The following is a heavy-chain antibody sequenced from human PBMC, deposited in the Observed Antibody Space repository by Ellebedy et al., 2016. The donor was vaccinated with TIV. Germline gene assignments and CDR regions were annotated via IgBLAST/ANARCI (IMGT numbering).Heavy chain of an antibody. CDR2: ISYDGSNK. Sequence: GESLKIYCAASGFHFDSYVMNWVRQAQGKGLEWVALISYDGSNKYFADSVQGRFTISRDNSQNTLYLLMNSLRGDDAAIYYCARALNHVDTVSTAPLDCWGQGTLVTVSS. CDR1: GFHFDSYV. CDR3: ARALNHVDTVSTAPLDC. V-gene: IGHV3-30*04. J-gene: IGHJ4*02. D-gene: IGHD5/OR15-5a*01.